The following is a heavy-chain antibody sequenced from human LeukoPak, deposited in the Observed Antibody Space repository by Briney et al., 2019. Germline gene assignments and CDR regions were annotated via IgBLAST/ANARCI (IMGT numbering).Heavy chain of an antibody. J-gene: IGHJ3*02. CDR1: GFIFSSYA. Sequence: GSLRLSCAASGFIFSSYAMSWIRQPAGKGLEGIGRIYTSGSTNYNPSLKSRVTMSVDTSKNQFSLKLSSVTAADTAVYYCARDLPMATADIWGQGTMVTVSS. CDR3: ARDLPMATADI. D-gene: IGHD3-10*01. CDR2: IYTSGST. V-gene: IGHV4-4*07.